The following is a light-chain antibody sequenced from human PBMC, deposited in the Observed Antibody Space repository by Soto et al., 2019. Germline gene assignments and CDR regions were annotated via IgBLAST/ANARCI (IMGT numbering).Light chain of an antibody. J-gene: IGKJ1*01. CDR1: QSVSSN. CDR2: GAF. Sequence: EIVMPQSPATLSVSPGERATLSCRASQSVSSNLAWYQQKPGQAPRFLIYGAFSRATGIPDRFSGSGSGTDFTLTISSLQPDDFATYYCQQYNSYPWTFGQGTKVDIK. CDR3: QQYNSYPWT. V-gene: IGKV3D-15*01.